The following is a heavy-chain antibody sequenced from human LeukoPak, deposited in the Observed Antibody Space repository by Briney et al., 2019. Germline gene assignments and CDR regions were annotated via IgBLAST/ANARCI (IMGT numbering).Heavy chain of an antibody. D-gene: IGHD1-26*01. CDR3: ARKSAATFDY. V-gene: IGHV3-66*01. CDR1: GFTVSSDY. Sequence: PGGSLRLSCTASGFTVSSDYMSWVRQAPGKGLEWVSVVYSGGNTYYADSVKGRFTISRDNSKNTLYLQMNSLRAEDTAVYYCARKSAATFDYWGQGTLVTVSS. J-gene: IGHJ4*02. CDR2: VYSGGNT.